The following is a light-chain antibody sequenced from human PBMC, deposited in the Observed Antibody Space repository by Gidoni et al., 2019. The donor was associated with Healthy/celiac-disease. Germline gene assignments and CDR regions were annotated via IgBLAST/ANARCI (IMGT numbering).Light chain of an antibody. J-gene: IGKJ4*01. CDR3: QQYNNWPVT. Sequence: IVIPQSPATLSVSPGERATVSCRASQSVSSTLAWYQQKPGQAPRLLIYDASTMATGIPSRFSGSGSGTEFTLTISSLQSEDFAVYYCQQYNNWPVTFGGGTKVEIK. V-gene: IGKV3-15*01. CDR1: QSVSST. CDR2: DAS.